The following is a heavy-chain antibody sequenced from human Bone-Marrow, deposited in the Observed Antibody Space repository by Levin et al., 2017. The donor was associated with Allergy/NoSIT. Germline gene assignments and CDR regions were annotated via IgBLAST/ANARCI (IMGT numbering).Heavy chain of an antibody. D-gene: IGHD1-26*01. CDR1: GFSFSLYW. CDR3: ARVGATTFY. V-gene: IGHV3-74*01. Sequence: GGSLRLSCVGSGFSFSLYWMHWVRQVPGKGLVWVSRINGDGSSSNYADSVKGRFTISTDNAKNTAYLQMNSLRPDDTAVYYCARVGATTFYWGQGTLVTVSS. J-gene: IGHJ4*02. CDR2: INGDGSSS.